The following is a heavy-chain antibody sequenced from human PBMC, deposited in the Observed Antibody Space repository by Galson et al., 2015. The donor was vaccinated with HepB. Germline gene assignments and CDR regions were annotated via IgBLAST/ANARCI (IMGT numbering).Heavy chain of an antibody. Sequence: SLRLSCAASGFTFEDYAMHWVRQVPGKGLEWDSGISWNSDFTGYADSVRGRFTISRDNAKYSLYLQMNSLRAEDTALYYCAQDLTYYYGSGSYFVGMDVWGQGTTVTVSS. V-gene: IGHV3-9*01. D-gene: IGHD3-10*01. CDR3: AQDLTYYYGSGSYFVGMDV. J-gene: IGHJ6*02. CDR1: GFTFEDYA. CDR2: ISWNSDFT.